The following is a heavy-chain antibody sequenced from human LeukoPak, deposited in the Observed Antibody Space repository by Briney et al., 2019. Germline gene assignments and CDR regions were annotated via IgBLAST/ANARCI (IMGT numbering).Heavy chain of an antibody. V-gene: IGHV3-23*01. CDR1: GFTFSSYA. J-gene: IGHJ4*02. CDR3: AKVVAAAGTAY. CDR2: ISDSGGRT. D-gene: IGHD6-13*01. Sequence: PGGSLRLSCAASGFTFSSYAMSWVRQAPGKGLEWVSSISDSGGRTYYAGSVKGRFTISRDNSKTTVHLQMTSLRAEDTAVYYCAKVVAAAGTAYWGQGTLVTVSS.